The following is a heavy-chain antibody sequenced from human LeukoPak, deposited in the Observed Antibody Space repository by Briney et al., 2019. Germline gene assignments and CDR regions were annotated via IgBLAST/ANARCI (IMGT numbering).Heavy chain of an antibody. CDR3: AREMYDASGRNFDY. CDR2: INPNSGGT. CDR1: GYTFTSYG. D-gene: IGHD3-22*01. V-gene: IGHV1-2*02. J-gene: IGHJ4*02. Sequence: GASVKVSFKASGYTFTSYGISWVRQAPGQGLEWMGWINPNSGGTNYAQNLQGRVTMTRDTSIITAYMELSRLRSDDTAVYYCAREMYDASGRNFDYWGQGTLVTVSS.